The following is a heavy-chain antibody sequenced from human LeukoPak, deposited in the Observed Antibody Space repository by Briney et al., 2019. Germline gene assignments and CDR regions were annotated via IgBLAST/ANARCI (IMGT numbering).Heavy chain of an antibody. CDR3: ERDVVPAAMSAFDI. V-gene: IGHV1-69*04. Sequence: GSSVKVSCKASGGTFSSYTISWVRQAPGQGLEWMGRIIPILGIANYAQKFQGRVTITADKSTSTAYMELSSLRSEDTAVYYCERDVVPAAMSAFDIWGQGTMVTVSS. J-gene: IGHJ3*02. CDR2: IIPILGIA. D-gene: IGHD2-2*01. CDR1: GGTFSSYT.